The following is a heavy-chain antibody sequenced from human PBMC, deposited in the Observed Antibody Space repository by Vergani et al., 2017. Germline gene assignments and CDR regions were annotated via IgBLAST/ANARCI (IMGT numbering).Heavy chain of an antibody. D-gene: IGHD3-9*01. Sequence: EVQLVQSGAEVKKPGESLRISCKGSGYSFTSYWISWVRQMPGKGLEWMGRIDPSDSYTNYSPSFQGHVTISADKSISTAYLQWSSLKASDTAMYYCGRVPTAYYDILTGYYNAPRFDPWGQGTLVTVSS. CDR3: GRVPTAYYDILTGYYNAPRFDP. J-gene: IGHJ5*02. CDR1: GYSFTSYW. CDR2: IDPSDSYT. V-gene: IGHV5-10-1*01.